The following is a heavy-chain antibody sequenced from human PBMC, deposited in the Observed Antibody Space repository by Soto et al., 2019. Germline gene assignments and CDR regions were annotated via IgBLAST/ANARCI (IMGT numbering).Heavy chain of an antibody. V-gene: IGHV4-39*01. J-gene: IGHJ4*02. CDR2: IYYSGNT. CDR1: SASLSSSTYY. Sequence: PSEILSLTCSVSSASLSSSTYYWSWIRQPSGRGPEWIGSIYYSGNTYYKPSLKSRVSISIDTSRNQFSLKLTSVTAADTGVYYCASSSPFHYWGPGILVTVSS. D-gene: IGHD6-6*01. CDR3: ASSSPFHY.